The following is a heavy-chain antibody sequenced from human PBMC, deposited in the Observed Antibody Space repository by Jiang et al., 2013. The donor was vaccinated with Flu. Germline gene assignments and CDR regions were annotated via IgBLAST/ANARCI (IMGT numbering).Heavy chain of an antibody. J-gene: IGHJ5*02. Sequence: QSGAEVKKPGASVKVSCKASGYTFTGYYMHWVRQVPGQGLEWMGWVNPNSGGTNYAQKFQGRVTMTRDTSISTAYMELSRLRSDDTAVYYCARVLSPPDRARMISWCFDPWGQGTLVTVSS. CDR1: GYTFTGYY. V-gene: IGHV1-2*02. CDR2: VNPNSGGT. D-gene: IGHD3-16*01. CDR3: ARVLSPPDRARMISWCFDP.